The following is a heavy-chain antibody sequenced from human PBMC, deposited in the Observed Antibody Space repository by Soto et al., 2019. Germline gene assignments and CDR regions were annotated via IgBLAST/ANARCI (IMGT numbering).Heavy chain of an antibody. D-gene: IGHD6-13*01. CDR3: AKALRGSSLYVPDD. Sequence: QVQLVESGGGVVQPGRSLRLTCAASGFTFSGYGMHWVRQAPGKGLEWVAVISNDGYDKYYADSLKGRFTISRDNSVNTLFLQVNSLRAEYTAVYYCAKALRGSSLYVPDDWGQGTLVTVSS. CDR2: ISNDGYDK. V-gene: IGHV3-30*18. J-gene: IGHJ4*02. CDR1: GFTFSGYG.